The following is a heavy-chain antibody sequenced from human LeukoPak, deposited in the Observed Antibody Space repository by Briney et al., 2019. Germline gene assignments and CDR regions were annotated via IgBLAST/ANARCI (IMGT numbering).Heavy chain of an antibody. CDR1: GFTFSRYA. J-gene: IGHJ4*02. V-gene: IGHV3-30*04. Sequence: GGSLRLSCAASGFTFSRYAMHWVRQAPGKGLEWVAVISYDGSNKYYADSVKGRFTISRDNSKNTLYLQMNSLRAEDTAVYYCARGSLDEWELIDYWGQGTLVTVSS. CDR2: ISYDGSNK. CDR3: ARGSLDEWELIDY. D-gene: IGHD1-26*01.